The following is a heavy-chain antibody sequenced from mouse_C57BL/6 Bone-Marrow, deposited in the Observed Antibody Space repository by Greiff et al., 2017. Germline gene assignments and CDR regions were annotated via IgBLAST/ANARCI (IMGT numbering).Heavy chain of an antibody. Sequence: VMLVESGAELVKPGASVKISCKASGYAFSSYWMNWVKQRPGKGLEWIGQIYPGDGDTNYNGKFKGKATLTADKSSSTAYMQLSSLTSEDSAVYFCARLMGVGSSYLYYFDYWGQGTTLTVSS. V-gene: IGHV1-80*01. CDR3: ARLMGVGSSYLYYFDY. J-gene: IGHJ2*01. CDR2: IYPGDGDT. CDR1: GYAFSSYW. D-gene: IGHD1-1*01.